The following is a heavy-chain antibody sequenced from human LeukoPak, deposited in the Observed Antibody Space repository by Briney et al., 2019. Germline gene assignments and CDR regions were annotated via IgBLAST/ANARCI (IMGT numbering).Heavy chain of an antibody. J-gene: IGHJ6*02. CDR3: AREGYGSVIYYYGMDV. CDR2: IYTSGST. V-gene: IGHV4-4*07. D-gene: IGHD3-10*01. CDR1: GGSISSYY. Sequence: PSETLSLTCTVSGGSISSYYWSWIRQPAGKGLEWIGRIYTSGSTNYNPSLKSRVTMSVDTSKNQFSLKLGSVTAADTAVYYCAREGYGSVIYYYGMDVWGQGTTVTVSS.